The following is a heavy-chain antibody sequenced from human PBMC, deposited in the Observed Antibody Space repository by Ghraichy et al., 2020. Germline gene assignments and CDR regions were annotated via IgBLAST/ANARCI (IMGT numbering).Heavy chain of an antibody. CDR2: ITNDGRLK. Sequence: GESLNISCAASGFTFSSYAMSWVRQAPGKGLEWVAVITNDGRLKYSADSVEGRFSISRDNSKNTLYLEMNSLRAEDTAIYYCARDDDTGGNILDIWGQGTKVTVSS. D-gene: IGHD2-8*02. V-gene: IGHV3-30*03. CDR3: ARDDDTGGNILDI. J-gene: IGHJ3*02. CDR1: GFTFSSYA.